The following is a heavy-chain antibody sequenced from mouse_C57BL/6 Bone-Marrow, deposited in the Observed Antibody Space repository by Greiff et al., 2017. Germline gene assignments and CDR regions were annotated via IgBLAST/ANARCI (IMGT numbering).Heavy chain of an antibody. CDR1: GYTFTDYE. D-gene: IGHD2-2*01. CDR3: TRIREVKGY. J-gene: IGHJ2*01. CDR2: IDPETGGT. Sequence: QVHVKQSGAELVRPGASVTLSCKASGYTFTDYEMHWVKQTPVHGLEWIGAIDPETGGTAYNQKFKGKAILTADKSSSTAYMELRSLTSEDSAVYYCTRIREVKGYWGQGTTLTVSS. V-gene: IGHV1-15*01.